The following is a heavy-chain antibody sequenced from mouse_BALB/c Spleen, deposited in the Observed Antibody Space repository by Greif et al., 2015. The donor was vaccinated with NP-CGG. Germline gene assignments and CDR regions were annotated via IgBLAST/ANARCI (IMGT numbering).Heavy chain of an antibody. Sequence: QVQLKQSGAELVKPGASVKLSCKASGYTFTSYYMYWVKQRPGQGLEWIGEINPSNGGTNFNEKFKSKATLTVDKSSSTAYMQLSSLTSEDSAVYYCTRDGYDDGFAYWGQGTLVTVSA. V-gene: IGHV1S81*02. CDR2: INPSNGGT. CDR1: GYTFTSYY. D-gene: IGHD2-2*01. J-gene: IGHJ3*01. CDR3: TRDGYDDGFAY.